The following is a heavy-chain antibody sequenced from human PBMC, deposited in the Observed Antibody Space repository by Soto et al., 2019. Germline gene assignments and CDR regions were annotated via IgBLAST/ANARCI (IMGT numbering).Heavy chain of an antibody. J-gene: IGHJ5*01. CDR3: ARCTTPIDS. Sequence: QVQLVQSGAEVKKPGASVKVSCKASGYTFTIYGISGVRQAPGQGLEWMGWISPYNGNTNYAPKLQGRVTMTKDTPTSTVYLELRTLRSDDTAVSYCARCTTPIDSWGQGPLVTVYS. V-gene: IGHV1-18*01. CDR1: GYTFTIYG. D-gene: IGHD2-8*01. CDR2: ISPYNGNT.